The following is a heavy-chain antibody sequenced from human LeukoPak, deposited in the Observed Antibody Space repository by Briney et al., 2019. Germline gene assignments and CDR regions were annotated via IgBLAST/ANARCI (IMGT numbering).Heavy chain of an antibody. V-gene: IGHV3-48*04. CDR3: ARDGEDYDSSGYYYYFDY. CDR1: GFTFSSYW. Sequence: TGGSLRLSCAASGFTFSSYWMNWVRQAPGKGLEWVSYISSSGSSIYYADSVKGRFTISRDNAKNSLYLQMNSLRAEDTAVYYCARDGEDYDSSGYYYYFDYWGQGTLVTVSS. D-gene: IGHD3-22*01. J-gene: IGHJ4*02. CDR2: ISSSGSSI.